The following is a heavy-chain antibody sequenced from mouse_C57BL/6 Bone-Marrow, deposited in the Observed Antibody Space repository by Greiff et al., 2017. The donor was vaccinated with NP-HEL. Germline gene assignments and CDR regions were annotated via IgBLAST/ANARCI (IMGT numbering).Heavy chain of an antibody. CDR2: IDPETGGT. D-gene: IGHD4-1*01. V-gene: IGHV1-15*01. Sequence: QVQLQQSGAELVRPGASVTLSCKASGYTFTDYEMHWVKQTPVHGLEWIGAIDPETGGTAYNQKVKGKAILTADKSSSTAYMELRSLTSEDSAVYYCTQLTGTYWGQGTLVTVSA. CDR3: TQLTGTY. J-gene: IGHJ3*01. CDR1: GYTFTDYE.